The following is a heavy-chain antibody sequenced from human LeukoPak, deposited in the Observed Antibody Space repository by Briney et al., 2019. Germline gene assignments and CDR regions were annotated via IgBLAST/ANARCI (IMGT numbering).Heavy chain of an antibody. Sequence: GGSLRLSCAASGFTVSSNYMSWVRQAPGKGLEWVSLIYTGGSTYYADSVKGRFTISRDNSKNTLYLQMNSLRAEDTAVYYCASGRRSGRQQLNNYWGQGTLVTVSS. CDR1: GFTVSSNY. V-gene: IGHV3-53*01. D-gene: IGHD6-13*01. J-gene: IGHJ4*02. CDR3: ASGRRSGRQQLNNY. CDR2: IYTGGST.